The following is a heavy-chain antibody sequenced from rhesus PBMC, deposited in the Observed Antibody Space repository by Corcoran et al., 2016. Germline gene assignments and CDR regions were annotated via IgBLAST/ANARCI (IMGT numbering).Heavy chain of an antibody. V-gene: IGHV4-127*01. J-gene: IGHJ6*01. CDR1: GYSISRGYG. Sequence: QVQLQESGPGLVKPSETLSLTCAVSGYSISRGYGWSWIRPPPGKGVEGIGYIGGSRGRTNDKPSLKSRGTMSKEPSKNQFSLKLSSLTAADTAVYYCAREYSNSPRLDSWGQGVVVTVSS. D-gene: IGHD4-23*01. CDR3: AREYSNSPRLDS. CDR2: IGGSRGRT.